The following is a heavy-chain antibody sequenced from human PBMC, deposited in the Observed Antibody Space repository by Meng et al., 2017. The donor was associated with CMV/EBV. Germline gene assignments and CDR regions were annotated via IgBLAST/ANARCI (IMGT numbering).Heavy chain of an antibody. CDR1: GGTFSSYA. CDR2: IIPIFGTA. V-gene: IGHV1-69*01. Sequence: DQLGAEWKKPGSPVKVSCKASGGTFSSYAISWVRQAPGQGLEWMGGIIPIFGTANYAQKFQGRVTITADESTSTAYMELSSLRSEDTAVYYCARMPRDGYNYIDYWGQGTLVTVSS. CDR3: ARMPRDGYNYIDY. J-gene: IGHJ4*02. D-gene: IGHD5-24*01.